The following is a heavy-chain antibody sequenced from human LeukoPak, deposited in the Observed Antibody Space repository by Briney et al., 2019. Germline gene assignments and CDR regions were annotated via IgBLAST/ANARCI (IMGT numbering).Heavy chain of an antibody. CDR3: ARPATYYYDSSGAFEI. D-gene: IGHD3-22*01. Sequence: ASVKVSCKASGGTFSSYAISWVRQAPGQGLEWMGGIIPIFGTANYAQKFRGRVTITADKSTSTVYMELSSLRSEDAAVYYCARPATYYYDSSGAFEIWGQGTMVTVSS. CDR2: IIPIFGTA. CDR1: GGTFSSYA. V-gene: IGHV1-69*06. J-gene: IGHJ3*02.